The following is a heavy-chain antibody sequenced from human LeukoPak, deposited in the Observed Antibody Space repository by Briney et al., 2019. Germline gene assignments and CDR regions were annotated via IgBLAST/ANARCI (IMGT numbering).Heavy chain of an antibody. CDR3: ARNPNCSSTSCPADYYYGTDV. Sequence: ASVKVSCKASGYTFTGYYMHWVRQAPGQGLEWMGWINPNSGGTNYAQKFQGRVTMTRDTSISTAYMELSRLRSDDTAVYYCARNPNCSSTSCPADYYYGTDVWGQGTTVTVSS. CDR2: INPNSGGT. D-gene: IGHD2-2*01. J-gene: IGHJ6*02. V-gene: IGHV1-2*02. CDR1: GYTFTGYY.